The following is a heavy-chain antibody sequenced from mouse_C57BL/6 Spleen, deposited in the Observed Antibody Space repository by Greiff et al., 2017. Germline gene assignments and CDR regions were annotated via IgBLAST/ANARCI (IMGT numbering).Heavy chain of an antibody. D-gene: IGHD1-1*01. CDR2: ISYDGSN. V-gene: IGHV3-6*01. CDR1: GYSITSGYY. Sequence: EVKLQESGPGLVKPSQSLSLTCSVTGYSITSGYYWNWIRQFPGNKLEWMGYISYDGSNNYNPSLKNRISITRDTSKNQFFLKLNSVTTEDTATYYCARAPLVLRGYFDVWGTGTTVTVSS. CDR3: ARAPLVLRGYFDV. J-gene: IGHJ1*03.